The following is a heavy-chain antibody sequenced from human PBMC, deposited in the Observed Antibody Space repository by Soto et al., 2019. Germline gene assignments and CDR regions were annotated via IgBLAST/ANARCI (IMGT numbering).Heavy chain of an antibody. V-gene: IGHV1-18*01. CDR3: ARDLGQQLFDY. J-gene: IGHJ4*02. CDR1: GYTLTSYG. CDR2: ISAYNGNK. Sequence: ASVKVSCKASGYTLTSYGISWVRQAPGQGLEWMGWISAYNGNKKYAQKLQGRVTMTTDTSTSTAYMELRSLRSDDTAVYYCARDLGQQLFDYWGQGTLVTVSS. D-gene: IGHD6-13*01.